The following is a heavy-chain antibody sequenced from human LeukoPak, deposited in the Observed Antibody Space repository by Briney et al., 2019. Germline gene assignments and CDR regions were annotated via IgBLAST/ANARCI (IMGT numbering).Heavy chain of an antibody. Sequence: GESLKISCKGSGYSFTSYWIGWVRQMPGKGLEWIGIIYPGDSDARYSPSFQGQVTISADKSISTAYLQWSSLQASDTAMYYCARQVRGGYSVDAFDIRGQGTMVTVSS. CDR1: GYSFTSYW. D-gene: IGHD5/OR15-5a*01. J-gene: IGHJ3*02. CDR2: IYPGDSDA. CDR3: ARQVRGGYSVDAFDI. V-gene: IGHV5-51*01.